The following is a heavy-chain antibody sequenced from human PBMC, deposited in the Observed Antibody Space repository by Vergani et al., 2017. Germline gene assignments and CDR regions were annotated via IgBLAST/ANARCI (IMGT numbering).Heavy chain of an antibody. Sequence: QVQLVQSGAEVKKPGASVKVSCKASGYTFTSYGISWVRQAPGQGLEWMGWISAYNGNTKYAQKLQGRVTRTTDTATSTAYMDRRSLRSDDTAVYYCAGVIPTTDAFDIWGQGTMVTVSS. J-gene: IGHJ3*02. D-gene: IGHD1-7*01. CDR2: ISAYNGNT. CDR3: AGVIPTTDAFDI. V-gene: IGHV1-18*04. CDR1: GYTFTSYG.